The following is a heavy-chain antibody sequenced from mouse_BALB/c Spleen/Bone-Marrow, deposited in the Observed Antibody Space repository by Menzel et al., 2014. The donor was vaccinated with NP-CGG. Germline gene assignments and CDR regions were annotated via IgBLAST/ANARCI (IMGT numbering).Heavy chain of an antibody. V-gene: IGHV4-1*02. Sequence: EVKVEESGGGLVQPGGSLKLSCAASGFDFSRYRMSWVRRAPGKGLEWIGEINPDSSTINYTPSLKDKFIISRDNAKNTLYLQMSKVRSEDTALYYCARLGYYGGFAYWGQGTLVTVSA. CDR3: ARLGYYGGFAY. D-gene: IGHD2-3*01. CDR2: INPDSSTI. CDR1: GFDFSRYR. J-gene: IGHJ3*01.